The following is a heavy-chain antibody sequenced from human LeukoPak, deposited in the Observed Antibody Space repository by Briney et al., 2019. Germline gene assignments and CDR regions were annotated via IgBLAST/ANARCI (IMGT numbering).Heavy chain of an antibody. CDR1: GFTFSSYW. J-gene: IGHJ6*03. D-gene: IGHD5-24*01. CDR2: IKQDGSEK. V-gene: IGHV3-7*01. CDR3: ARGDRDIRGGVTDYYMDV. Sequence: GGSLRLSCAASGFTFSSYWMSWVRQAPGKGLEWVANIKQDGSEKYYVDSVKGRFTISRDNAKNSLYLQMNSLRAEDTAVYYCARGDRDIRGGVTDYYMDVWGKGTTVTVSS.